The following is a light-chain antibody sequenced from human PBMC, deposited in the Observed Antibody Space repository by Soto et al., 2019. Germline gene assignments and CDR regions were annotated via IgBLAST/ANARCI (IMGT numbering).Light chain of an antibody. Sequence: LTQSPGTVSLSPGERATLPCRASQSVSSSYLAWYKQTPGQAPRLLIYGASNRATGIPDRFSGSGSGTDFTLTISRLEPEDFAVYDCQQYGSSGTFGQGTKVDIK. CDR1: QSVSSSY. V-gene: IGKV3-20*01. CDR2: GAS. J-gene: IGKJ1*01. CDR3: QQYGSSGT.